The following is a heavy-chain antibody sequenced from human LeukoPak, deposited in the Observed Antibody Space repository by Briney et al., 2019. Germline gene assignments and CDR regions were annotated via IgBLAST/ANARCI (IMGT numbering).Heavy chain of an antibody. D-gene: IGHD5-18*01. CDR3: ARDGPGYSFDH. Sequence: PGGSLRLSCEVSGFTFSGYEMNWVRQAPGKGLEWVSCTSTSDNTLYYADSVKGRFTVSRDNVRNSMYLQMNSLRAEDTAVYYCARDGPGYSFDHWGQGTLVTVSS. V-gene: IGHV3-48*03. CDR2: TSTSDNTL. J-gene: IGHJ4*02. CDR1: GFTFSGYE.